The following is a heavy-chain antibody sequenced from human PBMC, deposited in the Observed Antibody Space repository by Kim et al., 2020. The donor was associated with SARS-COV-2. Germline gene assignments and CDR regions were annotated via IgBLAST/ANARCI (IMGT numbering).Heavy chain of an antibody. J-gene: IGHJ4*02. CDR2: ISSSSSYI. D-gene: IGHD5-18*01. CDR3: AREGRYSYGYGEFGDY. V-gene: IGHV3-21*01. CDR1: GFTFSSYS. Sequence: GGSLRLSCAASGFTFSSYSMNWVRQAPGKGLEWVSSISSSSSYIYYADSVKGRFTISRDNAKNSLHLQMNSLRAEDTAVYYCAREGRYSYGYGEFGDYWGQGTLVTVSS.